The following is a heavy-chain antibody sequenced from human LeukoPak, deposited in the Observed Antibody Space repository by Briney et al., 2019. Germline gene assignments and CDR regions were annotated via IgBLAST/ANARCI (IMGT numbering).Heavy chain of an antibody. D-gene: IGHD2-2*01. CDR2: INPNSGGT. Sequence: ASVKVSCKASGYTFTGYYMHWVRQAPGQGLEWMGWINPNSGGTNYAQKFQGWVTMTRDTSISTAYMELSRLRSGDTAVYYCARGGSSSTSCYDYWGQGTLVTVSS. V-gene: IGHV1-2*04. CDR3: ARGGSSSTSCYDY. J-gene: IGHJ4*02. CDR1: GYTFTGYY.